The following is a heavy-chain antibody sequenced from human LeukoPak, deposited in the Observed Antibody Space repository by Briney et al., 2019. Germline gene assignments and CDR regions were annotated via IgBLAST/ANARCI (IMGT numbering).Heavy chain of an antibody. V-gene: IGHV4-59*08. CDR1: GGSISSYY. J-gene: IGHJ4*02. CDR3: ARHSQHSRDLGPARNFDY. CDR2: ISYSGST. D-gene: IGHD7-27*01. Sequence: SETLSLTCTVSGGSISSYYWSWIRQPPGKGLEWMGFISYSGSTNYNPSLNSRVTISVDTSRNLFSLRLTSVTAADTAVYYCARHSQHSRDLGPARNFDYWGQGTLVTVSS.